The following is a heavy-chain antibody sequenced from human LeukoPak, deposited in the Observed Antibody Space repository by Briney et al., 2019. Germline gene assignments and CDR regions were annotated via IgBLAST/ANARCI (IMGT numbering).Heavy chain of an antibody. Sequence: SETLSLTCTVSSGSISSYYWSWIRQPPGKGLEWIGYIYYTGATSYNPSLKSRVTISVDTSKNQFSLRLTSVTAADTAVYYCARYGGSGWVIDNWGQGTLVTVSS. CDR2: IYYTGAT. V-gene: IGHV4-59*08. D-gene: IGHD6-19*01. CDR1: SGSISSYY. CDR3: ARYGGSGWVIDN. J-gene: IGHJ4*02.